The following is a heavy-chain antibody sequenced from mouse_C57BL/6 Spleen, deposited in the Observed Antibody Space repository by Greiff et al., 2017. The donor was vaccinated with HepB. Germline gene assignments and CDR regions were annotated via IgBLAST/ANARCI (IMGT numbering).Heavy chain of an antibody. CDR3: APHYGSGGWFAY. CDR2: IWTGGGT. Sequence: QVQLQQSGPGLVAPSQSLSITCTVSGFSLTSYAISWVRQPPGKGLEWLGVIWTGGGTNYNSALKSRLSISKDNSKSQVFLKMNSLQTDDTARYYCAPHYGSGGWFAYWGQGTLVTVSA. D-gene: IGHD1-1*01. V-gene: IGHV2-9-1*01. J-gene: IGHJ3*01. CDR1: GFSLTSYA.